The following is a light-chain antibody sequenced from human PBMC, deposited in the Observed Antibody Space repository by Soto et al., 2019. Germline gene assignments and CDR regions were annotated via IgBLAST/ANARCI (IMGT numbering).Light chain of an antibody. J-gene: IGLJ3*02. V-gene: IGLV2-11*01. CDR2: DVS. CDR1: SSDVGGYNY. Sequence: QSALTQPRSVSGSPGQSVTISCTGTSSDVGGYNYVSWYQHNPGKAPKLMIFDVSARPSGVPDRFSGSKSANTASLTISGLQAEDEADYYCSSYTTTSTLRVFGGGTKVTVL. CDR3: SSYTTTSTLRV.